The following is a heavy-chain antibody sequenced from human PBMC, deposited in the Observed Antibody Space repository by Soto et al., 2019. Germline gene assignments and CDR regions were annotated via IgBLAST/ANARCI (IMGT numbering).Heavy chain of an antibody. D-gene: IGHD3-16*01. CDR2: MSYDGSNK. CDR1: GFTFSSYA. V-gene: IGHV3-30-3*01. J-gene: IGHJ4*02. CDR3: ARDGGAY. Sequence: QVQLVESGGGVVQPGRSLRLSCAASGFTFSSYAMHWVRRAPGKGLEWMAVMSYDGSNKYYADPVKGRFTISRDNSKNTLYLQMNSLRPEDTALYYCARDGGAYWGQGTLMIVSS.